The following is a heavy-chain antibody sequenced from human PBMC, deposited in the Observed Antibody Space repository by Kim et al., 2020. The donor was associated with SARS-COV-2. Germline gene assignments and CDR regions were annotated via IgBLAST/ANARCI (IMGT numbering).Heavy chain of an antibody. Sequence: SESLSLTCTVSGGSISSGAYYWSWPRQHPGKGWEWIVYIYYSGSTYYNSSPERRVTITVDTAKNQFSLKLSSLTAAPTVAYYFMKPLVSRPFITGLVDY. CDR2: IYYSGST. D-gene: IGHD3-22*01. CDR1: GGSISSGAYY. J-gene: IGHJ4*01. CDR3: MKPLVSRPFITGLVDY. V-gene: IGHV4-31*03.